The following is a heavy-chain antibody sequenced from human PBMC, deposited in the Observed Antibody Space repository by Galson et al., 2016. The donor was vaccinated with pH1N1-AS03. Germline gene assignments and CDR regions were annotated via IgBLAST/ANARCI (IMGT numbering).Heavy chain of an antibody. Sequence: SLRLSCAASGFTFHDYAMHWVRQAPGKGPEWVSGIAWNSGITGYEDSVKGRFTISRDNSKNTLYLQMDSLRPEDTAVYSCAKERGARDAYDIWGQGTMVTVSS. D-gene: IGHD4-17*01. V-gene: IGHV3-9*01. CDR2: IAWNSGIT. CDR1: GFTFHDYA. CDR3: AKERGARDAYDI. J-gene: IGHJ3*02.